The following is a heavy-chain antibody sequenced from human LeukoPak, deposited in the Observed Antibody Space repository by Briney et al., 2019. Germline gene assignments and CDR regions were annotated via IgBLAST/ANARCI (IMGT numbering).Heavy chain of an antibody. D-gene: IGHD1-26*01. V-gene: IGHV4-30-4*08. CDR2: IYYSGST. Sequence: SKTLSLTCTVSGGSISSGDYYWSWIRQPPGKGLEWIGYIYYSGSTYYNPSLKSRVTISVDTSKNQFSLKLSSVTAADTAVYYCARGLGGSERFDYWGQGTLVTVSS. CDR1: GGSISSGDYY. CDR3: ARGLGGSERFDY. J-gene: IGHJ4*02.